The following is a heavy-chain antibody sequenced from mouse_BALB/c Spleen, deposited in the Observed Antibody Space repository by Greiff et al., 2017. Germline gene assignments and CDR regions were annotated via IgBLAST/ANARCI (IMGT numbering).Heavy chain of an antibody. Sequence: EVMLVESGGGLVQPGGSRKLSCAASGFTFSSFGMHWVRQAPEKGLEWVAYISSGSSTIYYADTVKGRFTISRDNPKNTLFLQMTSLRSEDTAMYYCARAYYRYGGYFDVWGAGTTVTVSS. D-gene: IGHD2-14*01. CDR3: ARAYYRYGGYFDV. CDR1: GFTFSSFG. CDR2: ISSGSSTI. J-gene: IGHJ1*01. V-gene: IGHV5-17*02.